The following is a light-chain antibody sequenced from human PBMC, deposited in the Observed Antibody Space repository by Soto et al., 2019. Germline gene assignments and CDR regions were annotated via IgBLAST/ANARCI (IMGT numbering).Light chain of an antibody. CDR3: QQYNNWPPIT. Sequence: DIVLTQAPATLSLSLGESVPLSCRASQSLSSYLAWYQQKPGQAPRLLIYGASTRATGIPARFSGSGSGTEFTLTISSLQSEDFAVYYCQQYNNWPPITFGQGTRLEIK. V-gene: IGKV3-15*01. J-gene: IGKJ5*01. CDR1: QSLSSY. CDR2: GAS.